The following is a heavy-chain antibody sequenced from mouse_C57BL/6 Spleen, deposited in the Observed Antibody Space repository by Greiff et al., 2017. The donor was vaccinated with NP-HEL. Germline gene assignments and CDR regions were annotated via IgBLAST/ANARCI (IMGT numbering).Heavy chain of an antibody. J-gene: IGHJ2*01. CDR2: IHPNSGST. D-gene: IGHD1-1*01. Sequence: QVQLQQPGAELVKPGASVKLSCKASGYTFTSYWMHWVKQRPGQGLEWIGMIHPNSGSTNYNEKFKSKATLTVDKSSSTAYLQLSSLTSEDSAVYYCAITPVAPYVDYWSQGTTLTVSS. CDR3: AITPVAPYVDY. V-gene: IGHV1-64*01. CDR1: GYTFTSYW.